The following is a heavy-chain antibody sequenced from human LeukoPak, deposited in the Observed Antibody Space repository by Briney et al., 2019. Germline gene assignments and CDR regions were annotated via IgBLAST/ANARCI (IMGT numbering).Heavy chain of an antibody. CDR3: TKDGRDGYNSAFFDY. Sequence: GGSLTLSCAASGFTFYDYAMHWVRQAPGKALEWVSLISWDGDSTYYADSVKGRFTISRDSSKNSLYLQMNSLRAEDTALYYCTKDGRDGYNSAFFDYWGQGTLVTVSS. J-gene: IGHJ4*02. CDR2: ISWDGDST. CDR1: GFTFYDYA. D-gene: IGHD5-24*01. V-gene: IGHV3-43D*04.